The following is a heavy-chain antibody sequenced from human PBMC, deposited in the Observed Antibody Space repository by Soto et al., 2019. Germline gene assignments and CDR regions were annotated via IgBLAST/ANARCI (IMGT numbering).Heavy chain of an antibody. D-gene: IGHD5-18*01. CDR2: IIPIFGTA. J-gene: IGHJ6*04. Sequence: ASVKVSCKASGGTFSSYAISWVRQAPGQGLEWMGGIIPIFGTANYAQKFQGRVTITADESTSTAYMELSSLRAEDTAVYYCAKDLYVDTTSHTKKGGLMDVWGKGTTVTVSS. CDR3: AKDLYVDTTSHTKKGGLMDV. CDR1: GGTFSSYA. V-gene: IGHV1-69*13.